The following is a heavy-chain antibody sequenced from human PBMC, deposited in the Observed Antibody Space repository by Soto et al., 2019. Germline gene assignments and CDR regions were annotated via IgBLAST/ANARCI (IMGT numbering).Heavy chain of an antibody. J-gene: IGHJ4*02. V-gene: IGHV3-11*05. D-gene: IGHD3-22*01. Sequence: QVQLVESGGGLIKPGGSLRLSCAASGFTFSDYYMSWIRQAPGKGLEWVSYISSSSSYTNYADSVKGRFTISRDNAKNSLYLQMNSLRAEDTAVYYCATGQYYYDSSGYYYSWGQGTLVTVSS. CDR3: ATGQYYYDSSGYYYS. CDR2: ISSSSSYT. CDR1: GFTFSDYY.